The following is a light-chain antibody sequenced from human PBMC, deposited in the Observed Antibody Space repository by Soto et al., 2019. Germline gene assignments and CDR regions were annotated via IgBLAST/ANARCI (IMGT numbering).Light chain of an antibody. CDR3: SSYTSNSTREGV. CDR2: EVS. Sequence: QSALTQPASVSGSPGQSITISCTGTSSDVGGYNYVSWYQQHPGKAPKLMIYEVSNRPSGVSNRFSGSKSGNTASLTISGLQAEDEADYYCSSYTSNSTREGVFGGGTKVTVL. J-gene: IGLJ2*01. V-gene: IGLV2-14*01. CDR1: SSDVGGYNY.